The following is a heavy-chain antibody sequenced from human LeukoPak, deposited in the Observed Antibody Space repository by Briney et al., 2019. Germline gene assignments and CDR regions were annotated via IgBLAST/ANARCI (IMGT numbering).Heavy chain of an antibody. CDR1: GFTFSNAW. CDR2: IKSKTDGGTT. J-gene: IGHJ4*02. V-gene: IGHV3-15*01. CDR3: TTALPLYSSGWNFDY. Sequence: PGGSLRLSCAASGFTFSNAWMSWVRQAPGRGLEWVGRIKSKTDGGTTDYAAPVKGRFTISRDDSKNTLYLQMNSLKTEDTAVYYCTTALPLYSSGWNFDYRGQGTLVTVSS. D-gene: IGHD6-19*01.